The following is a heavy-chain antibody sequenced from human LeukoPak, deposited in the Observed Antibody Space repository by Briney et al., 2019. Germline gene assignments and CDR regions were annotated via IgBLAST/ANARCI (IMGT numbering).Heavy chain of an antibody. CDR3: ARESLGYCSGGSCYQGAFDI. V-gene: IGHV4-34*01. D-gene: IGHD2-15*01. Sequence: PSETLSLTCAVYGGSFSGYYWSWIRQPPAKGLEWIGEINHSGSTNYNPSLKSRVTISVDTSKNQFSLKLSSVTAADTAVYYCARESLGYCSGGSCYQGAFDIWGQGTMVTVSS. J-gene: IGHJ3*02. CDR2: INHSGST. CDR1: GGSFSGYY.